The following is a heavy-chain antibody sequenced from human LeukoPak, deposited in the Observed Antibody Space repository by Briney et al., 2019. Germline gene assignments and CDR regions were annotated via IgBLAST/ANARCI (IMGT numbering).Heavy chain of an antibody. J-gene: IGHJ5*02. Sequence: GGSLRLSCAASTFSFSYYLMTWVRQAPGRGLERVGFIRSRPYGGTTEYAASVKGRFTISRDDSKSIAYLQMNSLKTEDTAMYYCTAERIMFFGVPINSLYPWGQGPLVTVSS. CDR1: TFSFSYYL. CDR2: IRSRPYGGTT. D-gene: IGHD3-3*01. V-gene: IGHV3-49*04. CDR3: TAERIMFFGVPINSLYP.